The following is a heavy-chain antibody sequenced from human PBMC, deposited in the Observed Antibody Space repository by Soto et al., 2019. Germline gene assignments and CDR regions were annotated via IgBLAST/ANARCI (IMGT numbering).Heavy chain of an antibody. Sequence: QVQLQESGPGLVKPSQTLSLTCTVSGGSINSGGYCWSWIRQHPGKGLDWIGCISYGGSTSYNPSLKSRVTLSVDTSKNPFSLKLTSVTAADKAVYYCSRGILVWGQGALSTVSS. D-gene: IGHD5-18*01. CDR2: ISYGGST. CDR1: GGSINSGGYC. CDR3: SRGILV. J-gene: IGHJ4*02. V-gene: IGHV4-31*03.